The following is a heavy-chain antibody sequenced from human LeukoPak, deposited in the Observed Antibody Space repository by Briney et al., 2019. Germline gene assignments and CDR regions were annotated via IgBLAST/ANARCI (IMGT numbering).Heavy chain of an antibody. Sequence: GASVKVSCKASGGTFSSYAISWVRQAPGQGLEWMGGIIPIFGTANYAQKFQGRVTITADESTSTAYMELSSLRSEDTAVYYCARSAAAGPDYYYYMDVWGKGTTVTISS. J-gene: IGHJ6*03. CDR1: GGTFSSYA. CDR3: ARSAAAGPDYYYYMDV. D-gene: IGHD6-13*01. V-gene: IGHV1-69*13. CDR2: IIPIFGTA.